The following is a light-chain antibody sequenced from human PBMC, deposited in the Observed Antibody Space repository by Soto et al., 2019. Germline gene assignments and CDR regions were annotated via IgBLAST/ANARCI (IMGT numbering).Light chain of an antibody. CDR2: AAS. Sequence: IQMTQSPSSMSASVGDRGTISLRASQSISTYLNWYHQKPGKAPDLLIYAASSLKSGVPSRFSGSGSGTHFTLTITGLQPADFATYYCQQNFSIPITFGQGTRLEIK. J-gene: IGKJ5*01. CDR1: QSISTY. CDR3: QQNFSIPIT. V-gene: IGKV1-39*01.